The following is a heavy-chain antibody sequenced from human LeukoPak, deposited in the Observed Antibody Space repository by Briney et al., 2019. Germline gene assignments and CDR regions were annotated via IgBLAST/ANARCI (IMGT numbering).Heavy chain of an antibody. D-gene: IGHD3-10*01. CDR1: GFTFSNHG. Sequence: GGSLRLSCAPSGFTFSNHGMNWVRQPPGKGREWVSGISPSGDIKYYADSVKGRFTISRDNSKHTVYLEVISLPDEDTAVYYCAKDDGWLRCGEWSQGTLVTVSS. J-gene: IGHJ4*02. CDR2: ISPSGDIK. V-gene: IGHV3-23*01. CDR3: AKDDGWLRCGE.